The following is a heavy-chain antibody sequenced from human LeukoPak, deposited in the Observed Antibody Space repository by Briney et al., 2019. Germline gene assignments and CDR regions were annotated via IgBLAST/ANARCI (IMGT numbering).Heavy chain of an antibody. CDR1: GYTFTSYD. D-gene: IGHD1-26*01. CDR3: ARGFRDAYSRKFDS. Sequence: ASVKVSCKASGYTFTSYDINWVRQAAGQGLEWMAWKNPNSGNTGYAQKFQGRVTVTRNTSIDTAYMELSSLRSEDTAVYYCARGFRDAYSRKFDSWGQGALVTVSS. CDR2: KNPNSGNT. J-gene: IGHJ4*02. V-gene: IGHV1-8*01.